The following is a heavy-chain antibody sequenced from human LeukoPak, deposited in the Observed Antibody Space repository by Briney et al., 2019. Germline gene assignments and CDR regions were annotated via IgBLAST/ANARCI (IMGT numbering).Heavy chain of an antibody. CDR2: IYTSGST. CDR3: ARGSSYCSSTSCFDY. Sequence: PSETLSLTCTVSGGSISSYYWSWIRQPAGKGLEWIGRIYTSGSTNYNPSLKSRVTMSVDTSKNQFSLKLSSVTAADTAVYYCARGSSYCSSTSCFDYWGQGTLVTVSS. V-gene: IGHV4-4*07. CDR1: GGSISSYY. D-gene: IGHD2-2*01. J-gene: IGHJ4*02.